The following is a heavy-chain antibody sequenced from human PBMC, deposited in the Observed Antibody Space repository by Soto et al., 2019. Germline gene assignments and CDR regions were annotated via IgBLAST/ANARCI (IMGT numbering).Heavy chain of an antibody. J-gene: IGHJ6*02. Sequence: QVQLVQSGAEVKKPGSSVKVSCKASGGTFSSYAISWVRQAPGQGLEWMGGIIPIFGTANYAQKFQGRVTITADDSTSTAYMEPSSLRSEDTAVYYCARNPYVDIVATADYYYYYGMDVWGQGTTVTVSS. CDR2: IIPIFGTA. CDR1: GGTFSSYA. D-gene: IGHD5-12*01. V-gene: IGHV1-69*12. CDR3: ARNPYVDIVATADYYYYYGMDV.